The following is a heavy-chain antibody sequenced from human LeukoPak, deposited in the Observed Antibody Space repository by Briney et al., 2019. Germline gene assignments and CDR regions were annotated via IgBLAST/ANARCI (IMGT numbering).Heavy chain of an antibody. CDR1: GGSISSGGYS. V-gene: IGHV4-30-2*01. J-gene: IGHJ4*02. D-gene: IGHD3-22*01. Sequence: PSQTLSLTCAVSGGSISSGGYSWSWIRQPPGKGLEWIGYIYHSGSTYYNPSLKSRVTISVDRSKNQFSLKLSSVTAADTAVYCCARGGNYYDSSGYSDVPYYFDYWGQGTLVTVSS. CDR3: ARGGNYYDSSGYSDVPYYFDY. CDR2: IYHSGST.